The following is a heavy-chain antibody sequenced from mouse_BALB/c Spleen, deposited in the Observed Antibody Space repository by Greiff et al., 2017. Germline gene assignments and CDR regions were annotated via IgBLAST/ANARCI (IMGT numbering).Heavy chain of an antibody. V-gene: IGHV1S81*02. CDR1: GYTFTSYY. J-gene: IGHJ3*01. Sequence: QVQLQQSGAELVKPGASVKLSCKASGYTFTSYYMYWVKQRPGQGLEWIGGINPSNGGTNFNEKFKSKATLTVDKSSSTAYMQLSSLTSEDSAVYYCTRWWGYDPAYWGQGTLVTVSA. CDR3: TRWWGYDPAY. D-gene: IGHD2-2*01. CDR2: INPSNGGT.